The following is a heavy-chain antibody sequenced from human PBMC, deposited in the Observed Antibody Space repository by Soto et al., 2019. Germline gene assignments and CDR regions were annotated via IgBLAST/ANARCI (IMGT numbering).Heavy chain of an antibody. CDR1: GGSISSYY. Sequence: SETLSLTCTVSGGSISSYYWSWIRQPPGKGLEWIGYIYYSGSTNYNPSLKSRVTISVDTSKNQFSLKLSSVTAADTAVYYCARGSMVRGGPYFDYWGQGTLVTVSS. CDR2: IYYSGST. V-gene: IGHV4-59*01. J-gene: IGHJ4*02. D-gene: IGHD3-10*01. CDR3: ARGSMVRGGPYFDY.